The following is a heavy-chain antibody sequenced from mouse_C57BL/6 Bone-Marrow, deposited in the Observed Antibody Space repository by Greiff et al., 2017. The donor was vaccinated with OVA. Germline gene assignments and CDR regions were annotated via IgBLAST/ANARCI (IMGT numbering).Heavy chain of an antibody. CDR1: GYTFTSYW. J-gene: IGHJ2*01. CDR2: INPSSGYT. D-gene: IGHD2-4*01. CDR3: ASIYYDYDENYFDY. Sequence: QVQLQQSGAELAKPGASVKLSCKASGYTFTSYWMHWVKQRPGQGLEWIGYINPSSGYTKYNQKFKDKATSTADKSSSTAYMQLSSLTYEDSAVYYCASIYYDYDENYFDYWGQGTTLTVSS. V-gene: IGHV1-7*01.